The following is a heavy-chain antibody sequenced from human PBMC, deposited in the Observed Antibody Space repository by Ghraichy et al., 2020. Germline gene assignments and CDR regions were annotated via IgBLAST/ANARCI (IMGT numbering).Heavy chain of an antibody. J-gene: IGHJ4*02. CDR3: ARRGDY. CDR1: GGSISSRNYH. V-gene: IGHV4-39*01. CDR2: VFYSGST. Sequence: SQTISLTCTVSGGSISSRNYHWGWIRQPPGKGLEWIGSVFYSGSTYYKPSLKSRVTISLDTSKNQFSLELRSVTAADTAVYYCARRGDYWGQGTLVTVSS.